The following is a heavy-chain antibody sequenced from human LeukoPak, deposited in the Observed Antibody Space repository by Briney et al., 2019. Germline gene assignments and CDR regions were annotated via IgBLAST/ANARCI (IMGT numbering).Heavy chain of an antibody. CDR3: ARDPYSGGYWDYYYYYMDL. V-gene: IGHV3-48*03. CDR2: ISSSGSTI. J-gene: IGHJ6*03. D-gene: IGHD1-26*01. CDR1: GFTFSSYE. Sequence: GGSLRLSCAASGFTFSSYEMNWVRQAPGKGLEWVSYISSSGSTIYYADSVKGRFTISRDNAKNSLYLQMNSLRAEDTAVYYCARDPYSGGYWDYYYYYMDLWGQGTTVTISS.